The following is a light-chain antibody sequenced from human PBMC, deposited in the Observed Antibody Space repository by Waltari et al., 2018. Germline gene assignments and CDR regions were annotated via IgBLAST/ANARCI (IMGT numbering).Light chain of an antibody. Sequence: DIQLTQSPSFLSASVGDRVTITCRASQGISNYLAWYQQKPGKAPKLLIYAASTLQDGVPSRFSGSGSGTEFTLTISSLQPEDFATYFCQQLDDYPPWTFGQGTKVEIK. J-gene: IGKJ1*01. V-gene: IGKV1-9*01. CDR3: QQLDDYPPWT. CDR1: QGISNY. CDR2: AAS.